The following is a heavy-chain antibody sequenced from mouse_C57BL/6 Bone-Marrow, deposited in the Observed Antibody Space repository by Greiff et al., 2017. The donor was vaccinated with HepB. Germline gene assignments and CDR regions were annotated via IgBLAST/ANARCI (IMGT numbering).Heavy chain of an antibody. J-gene: IGHJ2*01. V-gene: IGHV1-81*01. CDR2: IYPRSGNT. CDR3: ASNHYFDY. Sequence: VKLQESGAELARPGASVKLSCKASGYTFTSYGISWVKQRTGQGLEWIGEIYPRSGNTYYNEKFKGKATLTADKSSSTAYMELRSLTSEDSAVYFCASNHYFDYWGQGTTLTVSS. CDR1: GYTFTSYG.